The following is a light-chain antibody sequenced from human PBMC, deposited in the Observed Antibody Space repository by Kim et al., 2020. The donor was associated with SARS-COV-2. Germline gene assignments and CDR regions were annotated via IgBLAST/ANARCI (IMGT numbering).Light chain of an antibody. V-gene: IGLV2-23*03. J-gene: IGLJ3*02. CDR2: EGS. Sequence: SIPISCTETSRDVGSYNLVSWYQQHPGKAPNLMIYEGSKRPSGISNRFSGSKSGNTASLTISGLQAEDEADYYCCSYAGSSTFERVFGGGTQLTVL. CDR3: CSYAGSSTFERV. CDR1: SRDVGSYNL.